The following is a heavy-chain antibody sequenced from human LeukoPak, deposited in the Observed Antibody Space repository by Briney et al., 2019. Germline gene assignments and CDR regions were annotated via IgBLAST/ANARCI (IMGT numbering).Heavy chain of an antibody. V-gene: IGHV4-34*01. D-gene: IGHD3-3*01. Sequence: SETLSLTCAVYGGSFSGYYWSWIRQPPGKGLEWIGEINHSGSTNYNPSLKSRVTISVDTSKNLFSLKLSSVTAADTAVYYCARKIPLRFLEWSYDYWGQGTLVTVSS. CDR1: GGSFSGYY. J-gene: IGHJ4*02. CDR2: INHSGST. CDR3: ARKIPLRFLEWSYDY.